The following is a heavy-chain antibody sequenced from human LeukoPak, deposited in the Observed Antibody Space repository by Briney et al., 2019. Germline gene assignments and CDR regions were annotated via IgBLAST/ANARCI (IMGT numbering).Heavy chain of an antibody. D-gene: IGHD4/OR15-4a*01. Sequence: GGSLRLSCAASGFTFRSYGMHWVRQAPGKGLEWVAFIRYDGSNKYYADSVKGRFTISRDNSKNTLYLQMNNLRADDTAVYYCVKKGQADDYGNPDWGQGALVTVSP. V-gene: IGHV3-30*02. CDR1: GFTFRSYG. CDR3: VKKGQADDYGNPD. CDR2: IRYDGSNK. J-gene: IGHJ4*02.